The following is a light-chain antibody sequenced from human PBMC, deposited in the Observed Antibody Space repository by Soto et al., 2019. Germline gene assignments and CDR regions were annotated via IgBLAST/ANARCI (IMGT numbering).Light chain of an antibody. CDR1: SSDVGDFNY. CDR2: EVS. Sequence: QSALTQPLSASGSPGQSVTISCTGTSSDVGDFNYVSWYHQHPGKVPKLLIYEVSKRPSGVPDRFSGSKSGDTASLTVSGLQADDEADYFCSPYVRDDYFVCGTVTKVTVL. V-gene: IGLV2-8*01. J-gene: IGLJ1*01. CDR3: SPYVRDDYFV.